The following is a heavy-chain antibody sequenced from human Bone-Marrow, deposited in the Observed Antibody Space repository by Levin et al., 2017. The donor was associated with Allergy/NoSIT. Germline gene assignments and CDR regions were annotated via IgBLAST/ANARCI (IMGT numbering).Heavy chain of an antibody. CDR3: ASQWGLTEPGAFDI. V-gene: IGHV1-8*01. D-gene: IGHD6-19*01. CDR1: GNTXTFFD. J-gene: IGHJ3*02. CDR2: MDLNSANT. Sequence: ASVKVSCNVSGNTXTFFDXNWVRXXXXXGLEWMGWMDLNSANTGYAQKFQGRVTMTKDPSGSTAYLELSSLKSQDTAVYYCASQWGLTEPGAFDIWGQGTVVTVSP.